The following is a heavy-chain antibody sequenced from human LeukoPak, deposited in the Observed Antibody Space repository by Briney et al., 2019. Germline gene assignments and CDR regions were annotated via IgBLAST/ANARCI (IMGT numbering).Heavy chain of an antibody. CDR1: GFTFSNYE. CDR2: IGSSGSPK. V-gene: IGHV3-48*03. Sequence: GGSLRLSCAASGFTFSNYEMKGVPRAQGKGWEWISYIGSSGSPKYYADSVKGRFTISRDNAKNSLYLQMNSLRAEDTAVYYCGRNEWLRVDYWGQGILVTVSS. D-gene: IGHD5-12*01. J-gene: IGHJ4*02. CDR3: GRNEWLRVDY.